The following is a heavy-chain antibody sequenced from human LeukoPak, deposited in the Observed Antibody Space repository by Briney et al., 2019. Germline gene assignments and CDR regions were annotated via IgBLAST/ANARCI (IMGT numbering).Heavy chain of an antibody. J-gene: IGHJ4*02. CDR2: ISGSGGST. D-gene: IGHD4-17*01. CDR3: AKVTKSGDYLFSRSPGYFDY. CDR1: GFTFSSYA. Sequence: PGGSLRLSCAASGFTFSSYAMSWVRQAPGKGLEWVSAISGSGGSTYYADSVKGRFTISRDNSKNTLYLQMNSLRAEDTAVYYCAKVTKSGDYLFSRSPGYFDYWGQGTLVTVSS. V-gene: IGHV3-23*01.